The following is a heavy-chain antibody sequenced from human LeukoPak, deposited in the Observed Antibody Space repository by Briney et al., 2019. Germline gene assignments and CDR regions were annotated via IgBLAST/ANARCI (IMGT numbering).Heavy chain of an antibody. CDR2: MDPNSGNT. D-gene: IGHD4-17*01. CDR1: GYTFTSYD. CDR3: ARGSRHTTVTTSFDY. J-gene: IGHJ4*02. V-gene: IGHV1-8*01. Sequence: GASVKVSCKASGYTFTSYDINWVRQATGQGLEWMGWMDPNSGNTGYAQKFQGRVTMTRNTSISTAYMELSSLRSEDTAVYYCARGSRHTTVTTSFDYWGQGTLVTVSS.